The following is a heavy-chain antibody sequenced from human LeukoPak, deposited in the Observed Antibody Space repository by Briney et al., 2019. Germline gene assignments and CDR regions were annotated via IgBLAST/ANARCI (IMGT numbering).Heavy chain of an antibody. CDR2: ISVSVGSK. J-gene: IGHJ4*02. D-gene: IGHD3-10*01. V-gene: IGHV3-23*01. Sequence: GGSLRLSCAASGFAFSRYAMSWVRHAPGKGLEWVSAISVSVGSKYYADSVKCRFNISRDNSKNTLYLQMNSLRGEDTAVYYCTKVLGYGSGSYLDYWGQGTLVTVSS. CDR1: GFAFSRYA. CDR3: TKVLGYGSGSYLDY.